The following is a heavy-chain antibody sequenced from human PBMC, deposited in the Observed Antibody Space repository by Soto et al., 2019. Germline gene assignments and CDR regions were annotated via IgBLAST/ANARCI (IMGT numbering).Heavy chain of an antibody. V-gene: IGHV4-31*03. CDR3: ARSVNTALVRGIDS. J-gene: IGHJ4*02. CDR2: IYFTGYT. D-gene: IGHD5-18*01. Sequence: TLSLTCPVSVASGTNDGSYSSWVLQHPGKGLEWIGDIYFTGYTYYTPSLKSRVAFSIETSKRQFSLRLTSVTAADTAIYYCARSVNTALVRGIDSWGQGTLVTVSS. CDR1: VASGTNDGSY.